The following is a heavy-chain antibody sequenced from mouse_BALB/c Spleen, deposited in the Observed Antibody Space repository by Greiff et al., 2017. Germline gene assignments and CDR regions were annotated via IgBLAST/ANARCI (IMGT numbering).Heavy chain of an antibody. J-gene: IGHJ2*01. CDR3: ARLYYDRGYFDY. CDR1: GYTFTSYW. D-gene: IGHD2-4*01. V-gene: IGHV1S81*02. Sequence: QVQLQQPGAELVKPGASVKLSCKASGYTFTSYWMHWVKQRPGQGLEWIGEINPSNGRTNYNEKFKSKATLTVDKSSSTAYMQLSSLTSEDSAVYYCARLYYDRGYFDYWGQGTTLTVSS. CDR2: INPSNGRT.